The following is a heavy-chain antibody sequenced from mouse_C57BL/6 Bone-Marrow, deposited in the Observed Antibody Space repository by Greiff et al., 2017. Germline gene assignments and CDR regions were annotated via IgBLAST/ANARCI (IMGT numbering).Heavy chain of an antibody. CDR2: IYPRSGNT. Sequence: QVQLQQSGAELARPGASVKLSCKASGYTFTSFGISWVKLRTGPGLGRIGEIYPRSGNTYYNEKFKGKATLTADKSSSTAYMELLSLTSEGSAVYFCERRRPYAMDYWGQGTSVTVSS. CDR1: GYTFTSFG. V-gene: IGHV1-81*01. J-gene: IGHJ4*01. CDR3: ERRRPYAMDY.